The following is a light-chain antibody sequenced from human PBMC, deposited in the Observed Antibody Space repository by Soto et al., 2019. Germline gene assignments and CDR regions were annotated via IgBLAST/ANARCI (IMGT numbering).Light chain of an antibody. Sequence: QSALTQPASVSGSPGQSIVISCTGSRSNIGNYNLVSWYQQHPGKAPKLIISADDNRPSGVSIRFSGSKSGYTASLTISALQAEDEADYYCCSYAGENTVVFGRGTQLTVL. CDR2: ADD. CDR3: CSYAGENTVV. CDR1: RSNIGNYNL. V-gene: IGLV2-23*01. J-gene: IGLJ2*01.